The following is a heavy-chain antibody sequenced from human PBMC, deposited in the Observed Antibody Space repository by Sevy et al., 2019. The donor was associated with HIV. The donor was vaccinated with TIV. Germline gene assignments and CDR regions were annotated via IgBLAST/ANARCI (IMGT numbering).Heavy chain of an antibody. D-gene: IGHD6-19*01. CDR3: ARGEGYSSGLEP. CDR1: GGSFSGYY. V-gene: IGHV4-34*01. CDR2: INHSGST. J-gene: IGHJ5*02. Sequence: SETLSLTCAVYGGSFSGYYWSWIRQPPGKGLEWIGEINHSGSTNYNPSLKSRLTISVDTSKNQFSLKLSSVTAADTAVYYCARGEGYSSGLEPWGQGTLVTVSS.